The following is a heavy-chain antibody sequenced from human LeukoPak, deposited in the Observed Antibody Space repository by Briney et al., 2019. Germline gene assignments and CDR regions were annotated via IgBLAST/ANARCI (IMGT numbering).Heavy chain of an antibody. V-gene: IGHV4-39*01. CDR3: ARTDYYGSGSYYPFSY. Sequence: PSETLSLTCTVSGGSISSSSYYWGWIRQPPGKGLEWIGSIYYSGSTYYNPSLKSRVTISVDTSKNQFSLKLSSVTAADTAVYYCARTDYYGSGSYYPFSYWGQGTLVTVSS. CDR2: IYYSGST. CDR1: GGSISSSSYY. D-gene: IGHD3-10*01. J-gene: IGHJ4*02.